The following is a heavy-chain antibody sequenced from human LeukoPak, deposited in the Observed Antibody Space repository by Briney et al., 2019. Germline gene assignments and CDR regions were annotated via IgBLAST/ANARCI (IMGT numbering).Heavy chain of an antibody. J-gene: IGHJ4*02. D-gene: IGHD3-22*01. V-gene: IGHV3-33*01. CDR3: ARVRADSSGHDIDY. CDR2: LWYDGSNE. CDR1: GFTFSAYV. Sequence: GTSLRLSCAASGFTFSAYVMHWVRQAPGKGLEWVAILWYDGSNEYYADSVKGRFTMSRDNSKNTLHLQMNSLRAEDTAVYYCARVRADSSGHDIDYWGQGTQVTVSS.